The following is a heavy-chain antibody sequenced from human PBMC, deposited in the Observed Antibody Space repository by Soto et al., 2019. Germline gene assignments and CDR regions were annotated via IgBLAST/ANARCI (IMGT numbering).Heavy chain of an antibody. CDR1: GFTFSSYS. J-gene: IGHJ4*02. CDR2: ISSSSSYI. V-gene: IGHV3-21*01. D-gene: IGHD3-3*01. Sequence: EVQLVESGGGLVKPGGSLRLSCAASGFTFSSYSMNWVRQAPGKGLEWVSSISSSSSYIYYADSVKGRFTISRDNAKNSLYLQMNSLRAEDTAVYYCAREARDHDFWSGYYTRRASHFDYWGQGTLVTVSS. CDR3: AREARDHDFWSGYYTRRASHFDY.